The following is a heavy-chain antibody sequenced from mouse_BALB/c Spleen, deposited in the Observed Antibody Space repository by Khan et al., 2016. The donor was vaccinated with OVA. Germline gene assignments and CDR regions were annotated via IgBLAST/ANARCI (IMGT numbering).Heavy chain of an antibody. CDR2: VSDGGNDT. CDR3: SRGGYVSGFAD. Sequence: EVELVESGGGLVKPGGSLKLSCAASVFTFSDYYMYWVRQTPEKRLEWVATVSDGGNDTSYPDSVKGRFTISRDNAKNNLYLQMNSLKSEDTAMYYCSRGGYVSGFADWGQGTLVTVSA. V-gene: IGHV5-4*02. J-gene: IGHJ3*01. D-gene: IGHD3-1*01. CDR1: VFTFSDYY.